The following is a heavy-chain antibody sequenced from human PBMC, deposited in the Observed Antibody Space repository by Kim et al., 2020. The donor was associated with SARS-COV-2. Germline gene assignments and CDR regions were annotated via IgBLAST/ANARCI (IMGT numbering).Heavy chain of an antibody. CDR3: ARVNAYYYDSSGYFQQYYYYYGMDV. CDR2: ISSSSSYI. V-gene: IGHV3-21*01. CDR1: GFTFSSYS. Sequence: GGSLRLSCAASGFTFSSYSMNWVRQAPGKGLEWVSSISSSSSYIYYADSVKGRFTISRDNAKNSLYLQMNSLRAEDTAVYYCARVNAYYYDSSGYFQQYYYYYGMDVWGQGTTVTVSS. J-gene: IGHJ6*02. D-gene: IGHD3-22*01.